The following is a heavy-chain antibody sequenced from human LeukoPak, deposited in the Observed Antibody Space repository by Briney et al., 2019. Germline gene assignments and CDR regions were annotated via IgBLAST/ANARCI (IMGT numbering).Heavy chain of an antibody. CDR1: GFTFSSYA. Sequence: GRSLRLSCAASGFTFSSYAMHWVRQAPGKGLEWVAVISYDGSNKYYADSVKGRFTISRDNSKNTLYLQMNGLRAEDTAVYYCARDSYLYDSSGYYFDYWGQGTLVTVSS. D-gene: IGHD3-22*01. CDR2: ISYDGSNK. CDR3: ARDSYLYDSSGYYFDY. J-gene: IGHJ4*02. V-gene: IGHV3-30-3*01.